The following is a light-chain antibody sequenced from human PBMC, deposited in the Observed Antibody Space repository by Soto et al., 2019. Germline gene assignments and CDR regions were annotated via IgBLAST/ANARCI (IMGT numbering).Light chain of an antibody. CDR1: QSVVTNS. CDR3: HQYGGPRWT. J-gene: IGKJ5*01. V-gene: IGKV3-20*01. CDR2: GAS. Sequence: EIVMTQSPATLSVSPGERATLSCRASQSVVTNSLAWYQQKPGQAPRLIIYGASNRATGIPDRFSGRGSGTDFTLTISRLEPEDCAVYYCHQYGGPRWTFGQGTRLEI.